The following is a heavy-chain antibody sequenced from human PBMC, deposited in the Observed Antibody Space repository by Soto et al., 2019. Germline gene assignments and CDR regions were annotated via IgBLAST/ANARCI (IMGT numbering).Heavy chain of an antibody. CDR2: MNPNSGNT. CDR3: ARAPVLRYFDWLFRWFDP. V-gene: IGHV1-8*01. CDR1: GYTFTSYD. J-gene: IGHJ5*02. Sequence: EASVKVSCKASGYTFTSYDINWVRQATGQGLEWMGWMNPNSGNTGYAQKFQGRVTMTRNTSISTAYMELSSLRSEDTAVYYCARAPVLRYFDWLFRWFDPWGQGTLVTVSS. D-gene: IGHD3-9*01.